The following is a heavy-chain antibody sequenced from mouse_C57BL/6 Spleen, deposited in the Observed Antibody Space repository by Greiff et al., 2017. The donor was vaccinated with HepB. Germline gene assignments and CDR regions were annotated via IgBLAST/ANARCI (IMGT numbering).Heavy chain of an antibody. V-gene: IGHV1-59*01. CDR3: ARSGGPYYFDY. CDR2: IDPSDSYT. J-gene: IGHJ2*01. D-gene: IGHD3-1*01. CDR1: GYTFTSYW. Sequence: QVQLKQPGAELVRPGTSVKLSCKASGYTFTSYWMHWVKQRPGQGLEWIGVIDPSDSYTNYNQKFKGKATLTVDTSSSTAYMQLSSLTSEDSAVYYCARSGGPYYFDYWGQGTTLTVSS.